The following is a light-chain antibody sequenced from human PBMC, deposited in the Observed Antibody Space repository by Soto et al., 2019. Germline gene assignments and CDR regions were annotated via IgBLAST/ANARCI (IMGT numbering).Light chain of an antibody. CDR3: QQYTSYPWT. Sequence: QMTQSPSTLSAYVGERVTTPYLASQSISTWLAWYQQKPGKAPKLLIYDASSLESGVPSRFSGSGSGTEFTLTISSLQPDDFATYYCQQYTSYPWTFGQGTKVDI. CDR1: QSISTW. J-gene: IGKJ1*01. CDR2: DAS. V-gene: IGKV1-5*01.